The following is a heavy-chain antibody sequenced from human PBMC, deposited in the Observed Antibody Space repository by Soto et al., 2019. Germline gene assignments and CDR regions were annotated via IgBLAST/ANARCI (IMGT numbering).Heavy chain of an antibody. V-gene: IGHV3-15*07. CDR3: TTEWSNYDAFDI. D-gene: IGHD2-15*01. J-gene: IGHJ3*02. CDR2: IKSKTDGGTT. Sequence: EVQLVESGGGLVKPGGSLRLSCAASGFTFSNAWMNWDRQAPGKGLEWVGRIKSKTDGGTTDYAAPVKGRFTISRDDSKNTLYLQMNSLKTEDTAVYYCTTEWSNYDAFDIWGQGTMVTVSS. CDR1: GFTFSNAW.